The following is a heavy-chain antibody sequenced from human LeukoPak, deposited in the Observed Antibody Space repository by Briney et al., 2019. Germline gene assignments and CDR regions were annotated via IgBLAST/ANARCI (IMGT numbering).Heavy chain of an antibody. CDR3: ARDREQQLVAEYFQH. CDR2: ISSSSSTI. J-gene: IGHJ1*01. D-gene: IGHD6-13*01. CDR1: GFTFSSYS. Sequence: GGSLRLSCAASGFTFSSYSMNWVRQAPGKGLEWVSYISSSSSTIYYADSVKGRFTISRDNAKNSLYLQMNSLRAEGTAVYYCARDREQQLVAEYFQHWGQGTLVTVSS. V-gene: IGHV3-48*01.